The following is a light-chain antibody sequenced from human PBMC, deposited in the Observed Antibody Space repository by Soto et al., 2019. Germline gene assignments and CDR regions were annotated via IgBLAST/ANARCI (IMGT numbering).Light chain of an antibody. J-gene: IGLJ2*01. CDR2: DVT. CDR1: GSDVGAYNY. Sequence: QSVLTQPRSVSGSPGQSVTISCTGTGSDVGAYNYVSWYQQNPGKAPRLMIYDVTKRPSGVPDRFSGSKSGNTASLTISGLQTEDEADYYCCSYAGSPLFGGGTKVNVL. CDR3: CSYAGSPL. V-gene: IGLV2-11*01.